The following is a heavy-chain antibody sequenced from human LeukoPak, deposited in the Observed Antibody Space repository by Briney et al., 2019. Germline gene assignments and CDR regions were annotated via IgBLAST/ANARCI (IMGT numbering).Heavy chain of an antibody. CDR3: ARGSFSADAPLVLDYFHH. CDR1: GYTFTGYY. V-gene: IGHV1-2*02. J-gene: IGHJ1*01. CDR2: INPNSGGT. Sequence: ATVKVSCKASGYTFTGYYIHWVRQAPGQGLEWMGWINPNSGGTNYAQKFQGRVTMTRDTSISTAYMELSRLKSDDTAVYYCARGSFSADAPLVLDYFHHWGQGTLVTVSS. D-gene: IGHD5-18*01.